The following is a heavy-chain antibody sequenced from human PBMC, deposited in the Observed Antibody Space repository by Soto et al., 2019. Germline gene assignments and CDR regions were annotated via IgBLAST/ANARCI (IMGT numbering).Heavy chain of an antibody. D-gene: IGHD2-21*01. J-gene: IGHJ2*01. CDR3: ALEQAILYCGGDCHCDRDFDL. CDR2: LNPGNGNT. CDR1: GYTFTNYA. Sequence: QVQLVQSGAEVKEPGASVKVSCRASGYTFTNYAIHWVRQAPGQRLEWMGWLNPGNGNTKYPQKFQGGVTITRDRSASTAYMCLSSLRAEETAVYYCALEQAILYCGGDCHCDRDFDLWGRGTLVTVSS. V-gene: IGHV1-3*01.